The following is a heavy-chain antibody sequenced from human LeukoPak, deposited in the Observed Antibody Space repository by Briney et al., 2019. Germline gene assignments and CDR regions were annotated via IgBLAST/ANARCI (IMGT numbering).Heavy chain of an antibody. CDR2: ISSSSENI. J-gene: IGHJ4*02. CDR3: ARAGSGVPAAMTY. Sequence: GGSLRLSCAASGFTFNTFGMSWARQAPGKGLEWVSYISSSSENIYYADSVKGRFTISRDNVKNSLDLQMNSLRDDDTAVYYCARAGSGVPAAMTYWGRGTLVTVSS. V-gene: IGHV3-48*02. CDR1: GFTFNTFG. D-gene: IGHD2-2*01.